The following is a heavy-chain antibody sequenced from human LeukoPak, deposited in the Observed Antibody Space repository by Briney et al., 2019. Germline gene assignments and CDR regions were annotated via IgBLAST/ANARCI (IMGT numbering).Heavy chain of an antibody. D-gene: IGHD6-19*01. CDR1: GFTFNSYA. Sequence: GGALRLSCAASGFTFNSYAMSWVRQAPGKGLEWVSGLSANGGVTYYADSVQGRFTISRNNSKNTLYLQMNSLRVEDTALYYCAKAFMYSSSWFDYWGQGTLVTVSS. CDR2: LSANGGVT. V-gene: IGHV3-23*01. J-gene: IGHJ5*01. CDR3: AKAFMYSSSWFDY.